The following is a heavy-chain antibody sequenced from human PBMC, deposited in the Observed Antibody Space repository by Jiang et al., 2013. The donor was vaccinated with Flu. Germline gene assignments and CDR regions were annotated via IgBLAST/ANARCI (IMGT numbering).Heavy chain of an antibody. V-gene: IGHV4-59*01. J-gene: IGHJ5*02. CDR2: IHYRGSP. D-gene: IGHD4-11*01. CDR3: AKGRDYIP. Sequence: GSGLVKPSETLSLTCTVSGGSISSYYWSWIRQPPGKGLEWLGNIHYRGSPNYNPSFKSRLTMSVDMSKNQFSLNLSSVTAADTAVYYCAKGRDYIPWGQGTLV. CDR1: GGSISSYY.